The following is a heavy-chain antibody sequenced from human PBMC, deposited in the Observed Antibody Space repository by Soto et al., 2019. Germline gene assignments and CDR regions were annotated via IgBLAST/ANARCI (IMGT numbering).Heavy chain of an antibody. Sequence: EVQLLESGGDLVQSGGSLRLSCAASRFTFSNYAMSWVRQAPGKGLEWVSSVSAGGDITYYADSVKGRFTISRDNSNNALFIQMNTLRADGTALYWCARGDGGGSGSPASYYYSGLAVWGQGTTVTVSS. CDR2: VSAGGDIT. V-gene: IGHV3-23*01. J-gene: IGHJ6*02. CDR3: ARGDGGGSGSPASYYYSGLAV. D-gene: IGHD3-10*01. CDR1: RFTFSNYA.